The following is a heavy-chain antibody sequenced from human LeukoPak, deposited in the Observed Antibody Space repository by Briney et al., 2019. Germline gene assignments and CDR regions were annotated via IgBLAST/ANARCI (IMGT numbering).Heavy chain of an antibody. Sequence: GGSLRLSCAASGFTFSSYAMHWVRQAPGKGLEWVSAIRGSGGSTYYADSVKGRFTISRDNSKNTLYLQMNSLRAEDTAVYYCAKLLNDYGDYYFDYWGQGTLVTVSS. D-gene: IGHD4-17*01. J-gene: IGHJ4*02. CDR3: AKLLNDYGDYYFDY. CDR2: IRGSGGST. CDR1: GFTFSSYA. V-gene: IGHV3-23*01.